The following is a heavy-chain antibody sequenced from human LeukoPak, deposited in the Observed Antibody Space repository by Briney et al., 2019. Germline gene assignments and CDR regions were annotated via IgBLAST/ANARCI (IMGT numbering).Heavy chain of an antibody. J-gene: IGHJ4*02. CDR2: IYYSGST. D-gene: IGHD1-20*01. Sequence: PSETLSLTCIVSGGSISVTNYYWSWIRQPPGKGLEWIGYIYYSGSTNYNPSLKSRVTISVDTSKNQFSLKLSSVTAADTAVYYCARGAYNSYFDYWGQGTLVTVSS. V-gene: IGHV4-61*01. CDR3: ARGAYNSYFDY. CDR1: GGSISVTNYY.